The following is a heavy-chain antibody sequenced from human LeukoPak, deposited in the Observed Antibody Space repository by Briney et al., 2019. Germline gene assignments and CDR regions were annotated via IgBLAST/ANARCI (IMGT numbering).Heavy chain of an antibody. J-gene: IGHJ3*01. D-gene: IGHD6-6*01. Sequence: GGSLRLSCAASGFAFSTYDMHWVRQATGKGLEWVSAIGVAGDTYYPGSVKGRFTISRENAKNSLYLQMNSLRAGDTAVYYCARGFVHAFDVWGQGTMVTVSS. CDR1: GFAFSTYD. CDR3: ARGFVHAFDV. CDR2: IGVAGDT. V-gene: IGHV3-13*04.